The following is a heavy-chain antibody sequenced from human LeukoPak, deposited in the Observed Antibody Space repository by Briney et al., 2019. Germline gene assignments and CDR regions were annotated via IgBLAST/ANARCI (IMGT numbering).Heavy chain of an antibody. D-gene: IGHD2-2*01. Sequence: KTSETLSLTCTVSGGSISSSTYYWGWIRQPPGKGLEWIGSIYYSGNTYYNPSLKSRVTISVDTSKNQFSLKLSSVTAADTAVYYYASYISTPSRRNLDCWGQGTQVTVSS. V-gene: IGHV4-39*01. CDR1: GGSISSSTYY. CDR2: IYYSGNT. J-gene: IGHJ4*02. CDR3: ASYISTPSRRNLDC.